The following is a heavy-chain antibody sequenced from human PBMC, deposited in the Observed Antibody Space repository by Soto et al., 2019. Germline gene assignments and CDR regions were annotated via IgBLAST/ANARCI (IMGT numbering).Heavy chain of an antibody. V-gene: IGHV3-33*01. Sequence: ESGGGVVQPGRSLRLSCAASGFTFTSYGMHWVRQAPGKGLEWVAVLWYDGSNKYYADSVRGRFTISRDNSKNTLYLQMNSRRAEDTAVYYCARDTTDSAFDYWGKGTLFTVSS. J-gene: IGHJ4*02. CDR2: LWYDGSNK. D-gene: IGHD1-26*01. CDR3: ARDTTDSAFDY. CDR1: GFTFTSYG.